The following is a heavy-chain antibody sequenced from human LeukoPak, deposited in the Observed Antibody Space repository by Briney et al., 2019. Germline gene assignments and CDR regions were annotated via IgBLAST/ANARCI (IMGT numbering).Heavy chain of an antibody. J-gene: IGHJ4*02. CDR3: ARRRRILGNIVVVPAAALGRYYFDY. CDR1: GFTFSSYT. CDR2: INHSGST. Sequence: PGGPLRLSCTAFGFTFSSYTLNWVRHPPGKGLEWIGEINHSGSTNYNPSLKSRVTISVDTSKNQFSLKLSSVTAADTAVYYCARRRRILGNIVVVPAAALGRYYFDYWGQGTLVTVSS. V-gene: IGHV4-34*01. D-gene: IGHD2-2*01.